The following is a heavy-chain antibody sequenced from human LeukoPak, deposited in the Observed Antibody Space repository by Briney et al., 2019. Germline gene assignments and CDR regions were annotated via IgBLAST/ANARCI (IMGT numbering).Heavy chain of an antibody. Sequence: PGGSLRLSCAASGFTFSSYAMSWVRQAPGKGLEWVSAISGSGGSTYYADSVKGRFTISRDNSKNTLYLQMNSLRAEDTAVYYCANHHGDPRWYYFDYWGQGTLVTVSS. CDR2: ISGSGGST. CDR3: ANHHGDPRWYYFDY. CDR1: GFTFSSYA. V-gene: IGHV3-23*01. J-gene: IGHJ4*02. D-gene: IGHD4-17*01.